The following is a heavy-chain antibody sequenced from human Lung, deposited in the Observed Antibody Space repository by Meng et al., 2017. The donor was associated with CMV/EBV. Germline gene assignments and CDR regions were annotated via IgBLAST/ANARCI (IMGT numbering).Heavy chain of an antibody. CDR2: IIPIFGTA. CDR1: GGTFSSYA. J-gene: IGHJ6*02. Sequence: SVXVSXXPSGGTFSSYAISWVRQAPGQGLEGMGGIIPIFGTANYAQKFQGRVTITTDESKSTAYMELSSLRSEDTAVYYRASKAGVVPAAIPVYYYYGMDVWGQGTTVTVSS. CDR3: ASKAGVVPAAIPVYYYYGMDV. V-gene: IGHV1-69*05. D-gene: IGHD2-2*02.